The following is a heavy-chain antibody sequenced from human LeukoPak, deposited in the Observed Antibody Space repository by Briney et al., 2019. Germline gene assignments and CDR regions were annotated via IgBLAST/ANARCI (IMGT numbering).Heavy chain of an antibody. Sequence: GGSPRLSCAASGFTFSSYGMHWVRQAPGKGLEWVAVIWYDGSNKYYADSVKGRFTISRDNSKNTLYLQMNSLRAEDTAVYYCARVVPAAMMPGDAFDIWGQGTMVTVSS. V-gene: IGHV3-33*01. J-gene: IGHJ3*02. CDR2: IWYDGSNK. CDR1: GFTFSSYG. D-gene: IGHD2-2*01. CDR3: ARVVPAAMMPGDAFDI.